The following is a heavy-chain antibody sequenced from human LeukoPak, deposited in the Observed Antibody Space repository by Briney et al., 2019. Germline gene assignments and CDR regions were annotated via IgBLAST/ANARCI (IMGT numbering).Heavy chain of an antibody. CDR2: IYTSGST. D-gene: IGHD4-23*01. CDR1: GGSISSYY. CDR3: ARDQAVTRFWAFDI. V-gene: IGHV4-4*07. J-gene: IGHJ3*02. Sequence: SETLSLTCTVSGGSISSYYWSWIRQPAGKGLEWIGRIYTSGSTNYNPSLKSRVTMSVDTSKNQFSLKLSSVTAADTAVYYCARDQAVTRFWAFDIWGQGTVVTVSS.